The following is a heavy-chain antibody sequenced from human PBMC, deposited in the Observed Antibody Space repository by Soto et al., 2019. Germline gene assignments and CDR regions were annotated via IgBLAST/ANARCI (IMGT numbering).Heavy chain of an antibody. Sequence: QVQLVESGGGVVQPGRSLRLSCVASGFTFSYYGMHWVRQAPGKGLEWVAIISYDGNKKYYADSVKGRFTISRDNSKNTLYLQMDSLRTYDTATYFCAKDTGDCSRTNCNPGNNWFGPWGQGDLVTVSS. D-gene: IGHD2-2*01. J-gene: IGHJ5*02. V-gene: IGHV3-30*18. CDR1: GFTFSYYG. CDR2: ISYDGNKK. CDR3: AKDTGDCSRTNCNPGNNWFGP.